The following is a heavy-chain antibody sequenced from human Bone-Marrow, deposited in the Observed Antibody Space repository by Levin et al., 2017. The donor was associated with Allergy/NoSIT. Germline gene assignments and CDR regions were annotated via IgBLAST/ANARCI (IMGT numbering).Heavy chain of an antibody. CDR1: GGSISSGSYH. D-gene: IGHD2-2*01. CDR3: ATYFVGVGGRGY. CDR2: TYNTGSI. V-gene: IGHV4-31*03. J-gene: IGHJ4*02. Sequence: KSSETLSLTCTVSGGSISSGSYHWSWIRQHPGKGLEWIGCTYNTGSIYYNPSLESRVLISVDTSKNQFSLKLSSVTAADTAVYYCATYFVGVGGRGYWGQGTLVTVSS.